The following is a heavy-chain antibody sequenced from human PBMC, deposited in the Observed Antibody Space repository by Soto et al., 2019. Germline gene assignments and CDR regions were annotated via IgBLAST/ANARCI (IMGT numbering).Heavy chain of an antibody. J-gene: IGHJ6*02. Sequence: SVKVSCKASGGTFSSYAISWVRQAPGQGLEWMGGIIPIFGTANYAQKFQGRVTITADESTSTAYMELSSLRSEDTAVYYCARSCANGVCYTNPYYYYGMDVWGQGTTVTVSS. CDR2: IIPIFGTA. CDR1: GGTFSSYA. D-gene: IGHD2-8*01. V-gene: IGHV1-69*13. CDR3: ARSCANGVCYTNPYYYYGMDV.